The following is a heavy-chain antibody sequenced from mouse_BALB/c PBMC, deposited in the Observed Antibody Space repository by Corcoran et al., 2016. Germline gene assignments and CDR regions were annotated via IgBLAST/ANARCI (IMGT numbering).Heavy chain of an antibody. CDR3: ARRVRKYWYFEV. J-gene: IGHJ1*01. Sequence: EVQLQQSGAELVKPGASVKLSCTASGFNIKDTYMHWVKQRPEQGLEWIGRIDPANGNTKYDPKFQGKATITADTSSNTAYLQLSSLTSEDTAVYYCARRVRKYWYFEVWGAGTTVTVSS. CDR1: GFNIKDTY. V-gene: IGHV14-3*02. CDR2: IDPANGNT.